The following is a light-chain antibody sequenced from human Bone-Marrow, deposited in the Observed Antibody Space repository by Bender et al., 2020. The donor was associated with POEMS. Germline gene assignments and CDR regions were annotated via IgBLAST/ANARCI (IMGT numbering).Light chain of an antibody. V-gene: IGLV3-25*03. CDR2: KDI. CDR1: ALPDQY. CDR3: QSTDSTGTSWV. J-gene: IGLJ3*02. Sequence: SYELTQPPSVSVSPRQTARITCSVDALPDQYVHWYQQKPGQAPVLIIYKDIERPSGIPERFSGSSSGTTGTLTISAVQAEDEADYYCQSTDSTGTSWVFGGGTKLTVL.